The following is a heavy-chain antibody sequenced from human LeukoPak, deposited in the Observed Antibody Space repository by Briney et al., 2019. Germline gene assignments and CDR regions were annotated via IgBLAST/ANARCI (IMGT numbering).Heavy chain of an antibody. J-gene: IGHJ6*02. CDR3: ARADDFWSGYFPPHYGMDV. D-gene: IGHD3-3*01. V-gene: IGHV3-21*01. Sequence: KPGGSLRLSCTASGFTFSSYSMNWVRQAPGKGLEWVSSISSSSTYIYYADSVKGRFTISRDNAKNSLYLQMNSLRAEDTAVYHCARADDFWSGYFPPHYGMDVWGQGTTVTVSS. CDR1: GFTFSSYS. CDR2: ISSSSTYI.